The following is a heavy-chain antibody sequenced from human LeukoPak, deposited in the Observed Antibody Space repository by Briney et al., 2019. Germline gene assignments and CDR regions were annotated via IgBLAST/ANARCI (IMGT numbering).Heavy chain of an antibody. J-gene: IGHJ4*02. Sequence: GGSLRLSCAASGFTFSNYAMRWVRQAPGKGLEWVSGISGSGDSTYYADSVKGRFTTSRDNSKTTLYLQMNSLRAEDTAVYYCARRSGIAVAGAFDYWGQGTLVTVSS. CDR1: GFTFSNYA. D-gene: IGHD6-19*01. CDR2: ISGSGDST. V-gene: IGHV3-23*01. CDR3: ARRSGIAVAGAFDY.